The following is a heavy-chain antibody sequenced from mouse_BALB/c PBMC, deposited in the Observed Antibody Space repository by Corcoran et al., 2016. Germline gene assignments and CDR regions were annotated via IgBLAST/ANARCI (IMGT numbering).Heavy chain of an antibody. V-gene: IGHV1S136*01. CDR2: INPYNDGT. CDR1: GYTFTSYV. CDR3: AREGLRRSAWFAY. D-gene: IGHD2-4*01. J-gene: IGHJ3*01. Sequence: EVQLQQSGPELVKPGASVKMSCKASGYTFTSYVMHWVKQKPGQGLEWIGYINPYNDGTKYNEKFKGKATLTSDKSSSTAYMELSSLTSEDSAVYYCAREGLRRSAWFAYWGQGTLVTVSA.